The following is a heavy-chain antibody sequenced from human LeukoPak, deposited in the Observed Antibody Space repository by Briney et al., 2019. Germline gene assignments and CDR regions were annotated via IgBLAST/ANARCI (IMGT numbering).Heavy chain of an antibody. CDR2: INHSGST. CDR3: ARVQNYDYVWGSYRPNWFDP. J-gene: IGHJ5*02. Sequence: SETLSLTCAVYGGSFSGYYWSWIRQPPGKGLEWIGEINHSGSTNYNPSLKSRVTIPVDTSKNQFSLKLSSVTAADTAVYYCARVQNYDYVWGSYRPNWFDPWGQGTLVTVSS. V-gene: IGHV4-34*01. D-gene: IGHD3-16*02. CDR1: GGSFSGYY.